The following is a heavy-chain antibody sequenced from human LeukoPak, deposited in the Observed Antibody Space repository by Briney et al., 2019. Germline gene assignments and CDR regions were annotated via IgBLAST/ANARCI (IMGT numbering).Heavy chain of an antibody. CDR2: IIPILGIA. Sequence: GSSVKVSCKASGGTFSSYAISWVRQAPGQGLEWMGRIIPILGIANYAQKFQGRVTITADKSTSTAYMELSSLRAEDTAVYYCARVYYYYYMDVWGKGTTVTVSS. V-gene: IGHV1-69*04. CDR3: ARVYYYYYMDV. J-gene: IGHJ6*03. CDR1: GGTFSSYA.